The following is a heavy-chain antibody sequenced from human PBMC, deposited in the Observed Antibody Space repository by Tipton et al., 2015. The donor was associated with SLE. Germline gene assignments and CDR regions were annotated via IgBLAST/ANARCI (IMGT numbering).Heavy chain of an antibody. Sequence: WIRQPPGKGLEWVSGINWNGGSTGYADSVKGRFTVSRDNAKNSLYLQMNSLRAEDTALYYCARDPEGSGDIWGQGTMVTVSS. CDR3: ARDPEGSGDI. V-gene: IGHV3-20*03. J-gene: IGHJ3*02. CDR2: INWNGGST. D-gene: IGHD3-10*01.